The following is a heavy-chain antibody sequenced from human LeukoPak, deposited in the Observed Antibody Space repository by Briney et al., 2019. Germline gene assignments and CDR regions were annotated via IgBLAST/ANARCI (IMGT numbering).Heavy chain of an antibody. J-gene: IGHJ4*02. Sequence: ASEKVSCKASGHTFVSYGISWVRQAPGQGLEWMGWISGYNGKINYAQKFQGRVTMTTDTSTSTAYLELRSLTSEDTAVYYCARLVIRASDYFDYWGQGTLVTVSS. V-gene: IGHV1-18*01. CDR1: GHTFVSYG. CDR3: ARLVIRASDYFDY. CDR2: ISGYNGKI. D-gene: IGHD3-9*01.